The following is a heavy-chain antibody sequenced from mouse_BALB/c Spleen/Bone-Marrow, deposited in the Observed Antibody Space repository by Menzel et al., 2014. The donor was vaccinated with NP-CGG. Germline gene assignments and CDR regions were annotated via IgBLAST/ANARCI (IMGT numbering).Heavy chain of an antibody. CDR3: ARAVHFDY. V-gene: IGHV1-22*01. CDR2: INPNNGGS. CDR1: GYTFTDYT. Sequence: EVKLMESGPELVKPGASVKISCKTSGYTFTDYTMHWVRQSHGKSLEWIGSINPNNGGSSCNQKFKAKATLTIDKSSSTPYMELRSLTSENSAVYYCARAVHFDYWGQGTTLTVSS. J-gene: IGHJ2*01.